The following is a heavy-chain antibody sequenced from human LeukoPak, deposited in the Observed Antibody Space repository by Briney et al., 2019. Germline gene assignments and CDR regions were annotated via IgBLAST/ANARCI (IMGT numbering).Heavy chain of an antibody. Sequence: PGGSLRLSCAASGFTFDDYAMHWVRQAPGTGREWVSGISGNSGSIGYADSVKGRFTISRDNAKNSLYLQMNSLRAEDTAVYYCAREGIPHRRYCSGGSCYSVYWGQGTLVTVSS. CDR3: AREGIPHRRYCSGGSCYSVY. V-gene: IGHV3-9*01. D-gene: IGHD2-15*01. CDR1: GFTFDDYA. CDR2: ISGNSGSI. J-gene: IGHJ4*02.